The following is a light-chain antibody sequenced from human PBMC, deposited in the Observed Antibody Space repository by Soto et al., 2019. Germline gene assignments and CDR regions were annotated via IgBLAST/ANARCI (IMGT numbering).Light chain of an antibody. Sequence: QLVLTQPPSASGSPGQSVTISCTGTSSDVGAYNYVSWYQQHPGKAPKLMIYEVSKRPSGVPDRFSGSKSGNTASLTVSGLQPEDEADYYCSSYAGSNKSVFGTGTKVTVL. CDR1: SSDVGAYNY. J-gene: IGLJ1*01. CDR3: SSYAGSNKSV. CDR2: EVS. V-gene: IGLV2-8*01.